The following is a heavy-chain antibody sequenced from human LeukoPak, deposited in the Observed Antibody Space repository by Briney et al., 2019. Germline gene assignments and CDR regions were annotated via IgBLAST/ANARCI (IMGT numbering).Heavy chain of an antibody. D-gene: IGHD5-18*01. CDR1: GLTFSSSW. J-gene: IGHJ4*02. CDR2: INPDGNKK. Sequence: GGSLRLSCAVSGLTFSSSWMDWVRQALGKGLEWVASINPDGNKKYSADSVKGRFTISRDNAENSLYLQMNSLRVEDTAFYYCARDLAYSRLDYWGQGMLVTVSS. CDR3: ARDLAYSRLDY. V-gene: IGHV3-7*01.